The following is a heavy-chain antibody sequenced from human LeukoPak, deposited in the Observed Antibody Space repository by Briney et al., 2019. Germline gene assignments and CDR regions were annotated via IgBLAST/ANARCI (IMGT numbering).Heavy chain of an antibody. CDR2: ISAYNGNT. V-gene: IGHV1-18*01. CDR3: ARGGPQNYYGSGSYYYYYGMDV. CDR1: GYTFTSYG. J-gene: IGHJ6*02. Sequence: ASVKVSCKASGYTFTSYGISWVRQAPGQGLEWMGWISAYNGNTNYAQKLQGRVTMTTDTSTSTAHMELRSLRSDDTAVYYCARGGPQNYYGSGSYYYYYGMDVWGQGTTVTVSS. D-gene: IGHD3-10*01.